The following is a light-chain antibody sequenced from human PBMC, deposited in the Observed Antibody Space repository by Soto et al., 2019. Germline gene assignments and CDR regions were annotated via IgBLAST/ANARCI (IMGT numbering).Light chain of an antibody. Sequence: DIVFTQSPGTLSLSPGERATLSCRASQSVNSNYVAWYQQRPGQAPRLLIYDAPSGATGIPERFSGSGSGTDFTLTISRLEPEDFAVYYCQQYGSSPLTFGGGTKVDIK. CDR1: QSVNSNY. J-gene: IGKJ4*01. CDR3: QQYGSSPLT. V-gene: IGKV3-20*01. CDR2: DAP.